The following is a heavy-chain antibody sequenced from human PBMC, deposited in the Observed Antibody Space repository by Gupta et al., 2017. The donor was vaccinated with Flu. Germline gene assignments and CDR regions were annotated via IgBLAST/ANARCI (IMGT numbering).Heavy chain of an antibody. Sequence: DVQLVESGGCLGQPGRSLRLSCAASGFTFGDYAMSWFRQAPGKGLEWIGLIRTKAYGETTEYAASVKGRFTISRDDSKSSAHLQMDSLRIEDTAVYYCTRADSWNAPIENWFDPWGQGTLVTVSS. D-gene: IGHD1-20*01. CDR3: TRADSWNAPIENWFDP. J-gene: IGHJ5*02. CDR2: IRTKAYGETT. V-gene: IGHV3-49*03. CDR1: GFTFGDYA.